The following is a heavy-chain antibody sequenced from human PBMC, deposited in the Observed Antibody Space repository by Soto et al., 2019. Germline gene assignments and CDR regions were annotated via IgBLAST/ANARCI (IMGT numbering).Heavy chain of an antibody. Sequence: QVQLVQSGSEVKKPGSSVKVSCKASGDTFSIYTISWVRQAPGQGLAWMGRVIPIFDITSYTQRFQGRVTITADKSTTTVYMELSSLRSEDTAVYYCARDRDNSNWPNFDFWGQGTLVTVSS. J-gene: IGHJ4*02. CDR1: GDTFSIYT. D-gene: IGHD6-13*01. CDR3: ARDRDNSNWPNFDF. V-gene: IGHV1-69*02. CDR2: VIPIFDIT.